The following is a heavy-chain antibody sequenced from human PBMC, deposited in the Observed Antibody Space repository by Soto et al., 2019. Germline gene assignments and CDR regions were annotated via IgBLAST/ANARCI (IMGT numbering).Heavy chain of an antibody. Sequence: SETLSLTCAVYGGSFSGYYWTWIRQPPGKGLEWIGEITHSGSTNYNPSLKSRVTISVDTSKNQFSLNLNSVTAADTAVYYCARSSVRGWSYWGQGTMVTVS. D-gene: IGHD3-10*02. V-gene: IGHV4-34*01. CDR1: GGSFSGYY. CDR3: ARSSVRGWSY. J-gene: IGHJ4*02. CDR2: ITHSGST.